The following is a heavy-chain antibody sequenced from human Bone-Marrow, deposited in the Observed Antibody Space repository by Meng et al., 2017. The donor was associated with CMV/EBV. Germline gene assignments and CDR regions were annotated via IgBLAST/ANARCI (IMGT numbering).Heavy chain of an antibody. J-gene: IGHJ4*02. Sequence: GGSLRLSCAASAFTFSNYGMHWVRQAPGKGLEWVSAISGSGGSTYYADSVKGRFTISRDNAKNSLYLQMNSLRAEDTAVYYCARDGVNYDYVWGSYTPRGYFDYWGQGNRVTGAS. V-gene: IGHV3-21*01. D-gene: IGHD3-16*01. CDR1: AFTFSNYG. CDR2: ISGSGGST. CDR3: ARDGVNYDYVWGSYTPRGYFDY.